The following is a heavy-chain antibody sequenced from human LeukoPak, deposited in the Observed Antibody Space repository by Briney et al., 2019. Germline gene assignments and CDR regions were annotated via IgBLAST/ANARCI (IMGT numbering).Heavy chain of an antibody. V-gene: IGHV3-33*06. CDR2: IWYDGSNK. J-gene: IGHJ4*02. D-gene: IGHD4-17*01. Sequence: GGSLRLSCAASGFTFSNYEMNWVRQAPGKGLEWVAVIWYDGSNKYYADSVKGRFTISRDNSKNTLYPQMNSLRAEDTAVYYCAKGKWVTTWFGEIDYWGQGTLVTVSS. CDR3: AKGKWVTTWFGEIDY. CDR1: GFTFSNYE.